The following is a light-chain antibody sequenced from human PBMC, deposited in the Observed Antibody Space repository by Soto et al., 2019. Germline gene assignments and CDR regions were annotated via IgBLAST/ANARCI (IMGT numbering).Light chain of an antibody. CDR3: QQYDKWPRT. J-gene: IGKJ1*01. V-gene: IGKV3-15*01. CDR1: QSVNNY. Sequence: VVWRQHPATLSLSPWERAPSYWRASQSVNNYVAWYQQKPGQPPRLLIDDASNRAPGIPDRCSGGGSGEEYTPTSSSLQYDDFAFYCRQQYDKWPRTFGQGTKVDI. CDR2: DAS.